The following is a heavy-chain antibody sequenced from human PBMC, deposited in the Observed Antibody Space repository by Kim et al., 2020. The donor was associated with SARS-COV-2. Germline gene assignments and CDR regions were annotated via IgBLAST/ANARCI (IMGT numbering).Heavy chain of an antibody. CDR2: INHSGST. V-gene: IGHV4-34*01. J-gene: IGHJ5*02. D-gene: IGHD6-19*01. CDR1: GGSFSGYY. Sequence: SETLSLTCAVYGGSFSGYYWSWIRQPPGKGLEWIGEINHSGSTNYNPSLKSRVTISVDTSKNQFSLKLSSVTAADTAVYYCAKKMAGYSSGWTQYNWFDPWGQGTLVTVSS. CDR3: AKKMAGYSSGWTQYNWFDP.